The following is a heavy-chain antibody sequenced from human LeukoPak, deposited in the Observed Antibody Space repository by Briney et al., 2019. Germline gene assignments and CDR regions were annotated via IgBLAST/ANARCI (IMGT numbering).Heavy chain of an antibody. CDR3: ARLQLPGGFDY. D-gene: IGHD4-11*01. Sequence: SETLSLTCTVSGGSISSYYWSWIRQPPGKGLEWIGYIYYSGSTNYNPSLKSRVTISVDTSKNQFSLKLSSVTAADTAVYYCARLQLPGGFDYWGQGTLVTVSS. V-gene: IGHV4-59*08. J-gene: IGHJ4*02. CDR1: GGSISSYY. CDR2: IYYSGST.